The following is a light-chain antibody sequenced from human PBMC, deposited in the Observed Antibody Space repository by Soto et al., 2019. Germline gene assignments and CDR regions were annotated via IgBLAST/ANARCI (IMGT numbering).Light chain of an antibody. CDR2: SVT. CDR3: CSYAGSSTNYV. CDR1: NSDVGGYNS. Sequence: SVLTQPRSVSGSPGQSVTISCSGTNSDVGGYNSVAWYQQKPGEAPKLLLYSVTKRPSGVPDRFSGSKSGNMASLIISGLQAEDEADYYCCSYAGSSTNYVFGTGTKVTVL. J-gene: IGLJ1*01. V-gene: IGLV2-11*01.